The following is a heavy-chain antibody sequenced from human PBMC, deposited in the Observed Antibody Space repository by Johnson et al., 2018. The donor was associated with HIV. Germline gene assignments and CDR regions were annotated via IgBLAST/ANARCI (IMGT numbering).Heavy chain of an antibody. CDR1: GFTFDDYA. CDR2: ISGNSGSI. D-gene: IGHD6-6*01. CDR3: AKVTPYSSSSSAFDI. Sequence: EVQLVESGGGLVQPGRSLRLSCAASGFTFDDYAMPWVRQAPGKGLEWVSGISGNSGSIGYADSVKGRFTISRDNAKNSLYLQMNSLRAEDTALYYCAKVTPYSSSSSAFDIWGQGTMVTVSS. V-gene: IGHV3-9*01. J-gene: IGHJ3*02.